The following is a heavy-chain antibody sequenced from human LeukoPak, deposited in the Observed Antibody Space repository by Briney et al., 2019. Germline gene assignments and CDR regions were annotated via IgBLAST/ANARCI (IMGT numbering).Heavy chain of an antibody. V-gene: IGHV3-21*01. Sequence: PGGSLRLSCAASGFTFSGYSMNWVRQAPGKGLEWVSSISTTSAYIYYADSVKGRLTTSRDNAKSSLYLEMNSLRAEDTAVYYCARDGLAAATLHWCFDLWGRGTLVTVSS. CDR2: ISTTSAYI. D-gene: IGHD2-15*01. CDR3: ARDGLAAATLHWCFDL. CDR1: GFTFSGYS. J-gene: IGHJ2*01.